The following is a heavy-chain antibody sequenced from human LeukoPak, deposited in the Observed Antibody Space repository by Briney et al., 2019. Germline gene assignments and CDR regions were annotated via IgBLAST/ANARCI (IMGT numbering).Heavy chain of an antibody. CDR1: GGSFSGYY. Sequence: SETLSLTCAVYGGSFSGYYWSWIRQPPGKGLEWIGEINHSGSTNYNPSFKSRVTISVDTSKNQFSLKLSSVTAADTAVYYCARGYCSSTSCYTYGMDVWGQGTTVTVSS. J-gene: IGHJ6*02. CDR2: INHSGST. D-gene: IGHD2-2*02. CDR3: ARGYCSSTSCYTYGMDV. V-gene: IGHV4-34*01.